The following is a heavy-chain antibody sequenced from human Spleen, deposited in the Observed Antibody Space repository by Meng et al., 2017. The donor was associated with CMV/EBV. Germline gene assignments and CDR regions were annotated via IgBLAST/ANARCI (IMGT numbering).Heavy chain of an antibody. CDR1: QFTFYDYY. D-gene: IGHD1-26*01. V-gene: IGHV3-11*01. CDR2: ISNSESTI. CDR3: ARGPSGSYSGGPLAMVV. J-gene: IGHJ6*02. Sequence: GGSLRLSCAASQFTFYDYYMSWIRQAPGKGLEWVSSISNSESTIYYADSVKGRFTISRDNAKSSLFLQMNSLRAEDTAVYYCARGPSGSYSGGPLAMVVWGQGTTVTVSS.